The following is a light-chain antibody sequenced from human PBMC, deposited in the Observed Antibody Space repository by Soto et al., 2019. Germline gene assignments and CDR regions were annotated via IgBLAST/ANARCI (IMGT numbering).Light chain of an antibody. V-gene: IGKV3-15*01. CDR1: ERVSRN. CDR3: QQYWHWPRT. Sequence: EIVVTQSPVTLSVSPGERVTLSCRASERVSRNLAWYQQKPGQTPRLLIYGASTRATGVPARFSGSGSGTDFILAITSLQSEDFAVYYCQQYWHWPRTFGQGTRVEI. CDR2: GAS. J-gene: IGKJ1*01.